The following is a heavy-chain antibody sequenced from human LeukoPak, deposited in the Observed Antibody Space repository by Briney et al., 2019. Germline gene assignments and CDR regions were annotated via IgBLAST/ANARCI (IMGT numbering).Heavy chain of an antibody. CDR1: GFTFSSYG. Sequence: PGRSLRLSCAASGFTFSSYGMHWVRQAPGKGLEWVAVIWYDGSNKYYADSVKGRFTISRDNAKNSLYLQMNSLRAEDTAVYYCASKNGLGYSYAWDYWGQGTLVTVSS. CDR3: ASKNGLGYSYAWDY. CDR2: IWYDGSNK. D-gene: IGHD5-18*01. J-gene: IGHJ4*02. V-gene: IGHV3-33*03.